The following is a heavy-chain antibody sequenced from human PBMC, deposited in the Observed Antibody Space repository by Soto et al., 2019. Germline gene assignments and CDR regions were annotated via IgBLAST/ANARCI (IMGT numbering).Heavy chain of an antibody. J-gene: IGHJ6*02. CDR2: IWYDGSNK. V-gene: IGHV3-33*01. Sequence: GGSLRLSCAASGFTFSSYGMHWVRQAPGKGLEWVAVIWYDGSNKYYADSVKGRFTISRDNSKNTLYLQMNSLRAEDTAVYYCAREGGSYYNYYYGMDVWGQGTTVTVSS. D-gene: IGHD1-26*01. CDR3: AREGGSYYNYYYGMDV. CDR1: GFTFSSYG.